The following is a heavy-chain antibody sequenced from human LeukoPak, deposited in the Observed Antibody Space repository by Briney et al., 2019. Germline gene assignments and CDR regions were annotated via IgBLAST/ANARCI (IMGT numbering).Heavy chain of an antibody. D-gene: IGHD6-13*01. V-gene: IGHV3-9*01. CDR2: ISWNSGSI. CDR3: AKDGYSSSWYFDY. CDR1: GFTFDDYA. Sequence: PGGSLRLSCAASGFTFDDYAMPWVRQAPGKGLEWVSGISWNSGSIGYADSVKGRFTISRGNAKNSLYLQMNSLRAEDTALYYCAKDGYSSSWYFDYWGQGTLVTVSS. J-gene: IGHJ4*02.